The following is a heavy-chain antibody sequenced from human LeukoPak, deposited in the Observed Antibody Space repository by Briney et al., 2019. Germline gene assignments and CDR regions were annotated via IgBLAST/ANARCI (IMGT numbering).Heavy chain of an antibody. Sequence: ASVKVSCKTSGYIFTNYDINWIRQAPGQGLEWMGGIIPIFGTANYAQKFQGRVTITADESTSTAYMELSSLRSEDTAVYYCARVGGGYDSGYGYYYYMDVWGKGTTVTISS. CDR2: IIPIFGTA. V-gene: IGHV1-69*13. J-gene: IGHJ6*03. CDR3: ARVGGGYDSGYGYYYYMDV. CDR1: GYIFTNYD. D-gene: IGHD5-12*01.